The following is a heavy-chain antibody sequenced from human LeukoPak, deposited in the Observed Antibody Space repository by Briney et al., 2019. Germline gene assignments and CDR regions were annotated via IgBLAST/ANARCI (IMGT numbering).Heavy chain of an antibody. CDR2: ISGSGGST. CDR3: AKQLPNYYDSSGYYYYYYGMDV. J-gene: IGHJ6*02. Sequence: QPGGPLRLSCAASGFTFSSYAMSWVRQAPGKGLEWVSAISGSGGSTYYADSVKGRFTISRDNSKNTLYLQMNSLRAEDTAVYYCAKQLPNYYDSSGYYYYYYGMDVWGQGTTVTVSS. V-gene: IGHV3-23*01. CDR1: GFTFSSYA. D-gene: IGHD3-22*01.